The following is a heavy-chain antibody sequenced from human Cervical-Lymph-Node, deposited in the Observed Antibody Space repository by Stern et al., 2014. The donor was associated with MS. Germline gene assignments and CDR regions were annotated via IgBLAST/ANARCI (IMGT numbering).Heavy chain of an antibody. J-gene: IGHJ4*02. V-gene: IGHV1-2*02. Sequence: VQLVESGAEVKKPGASVKVSCKASGYTFTGYYMHWVRQAPGQGLEWMGWITPNSGGTNYAQKFQGRVTMTRDTSISTAYMELSRLRSDDTAVYYCARDLTGYCSSTSCYTLLGYWGQGTLVTVSS. CDR1: GYTFTGYY. CDR2: ITPNSGGT. D-gene: IGHD2-2*02. CDR3: ARDLTGYCSSTSCYTLLGY.